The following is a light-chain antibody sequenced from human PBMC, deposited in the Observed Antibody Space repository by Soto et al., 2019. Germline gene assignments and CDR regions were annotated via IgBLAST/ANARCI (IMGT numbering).Light chain of an antibody. CDR2: DAS. V-gene: IGKV3-11*01. J-gene: IGKJ5*01. CDR1: QSVSSY. CDR3: QQRSNWPPTIT. Sequence: EIVLTQSPATLSLSPGERATLSCRASQSVSSYLARYQQKPGQAPRLLIYDASNRATGIPARFSGSGSGTDFTLTISSLEPQDFAVYYCQQRSNWPPTITFGQGTRLEIK.